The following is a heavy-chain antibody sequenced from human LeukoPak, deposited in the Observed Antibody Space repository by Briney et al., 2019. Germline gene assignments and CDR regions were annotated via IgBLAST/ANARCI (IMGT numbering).Heavy chain of an antibody. CDR1: GYTFTSYY. Sequence: GASVKVSCKASGYTFTSYYMHWVRQAPGQGLEWMGIINPSGGSTSYAQKFQGRVTMTRDTSTSTVYMELSSLRSEDTAVYYCARDFSRIPVAGEGRLYFDYWGQGTLVTVSS. D-gene: IGHD6-19*01. V-gene: IGHV1-46*01. CDR2: INPSGGST. CDR3: ARDFSRIPVAGEGRLYFDY. J-gene: IGHJ4*02.